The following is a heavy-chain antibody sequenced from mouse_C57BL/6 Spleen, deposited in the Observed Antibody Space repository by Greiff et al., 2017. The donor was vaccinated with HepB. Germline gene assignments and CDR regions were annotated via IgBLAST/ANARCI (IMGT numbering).Heavy chain of an antibody. CDR1: GYTFTSYW. CDR3: ARKGYGNPWFAY. D-gene: IGHD2-1*01. CDR2: IYPSDSET. J-gene: IGHJ3*01. V-gene: IGHV1-61*01. Sequence: VQLQQPGAELVRPGSSVKLSCKASGYTFTSYWMDWVKQRPGQGLEWIGNIYPSDSETHYNQKFKDKATLTVDKSSSTAYMQLSSLTSEDSAVYYCARKGYGNPWFAYWGQGTLVTVSA.